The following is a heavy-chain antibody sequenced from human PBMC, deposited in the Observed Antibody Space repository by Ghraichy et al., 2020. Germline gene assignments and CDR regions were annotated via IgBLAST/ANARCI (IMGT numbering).Heavy chain of an antibody. Sequence: GGSLRLSCEASGFTFSNFYMSWVRQAPGKGLEWVSYISGGSSTIDYADSVKGRFAISRDNAKNSLYLQMNSLRAEDTAVYFCAQNDKEWELPDYWGQGTLVSVSS. CDR3: AQNDKEWELPDY. V-gene: IGHV3-11*01. D-gene: IGHD1-26*01. CDR2: ISGGSSTI. J-gene: IGHJ4*02. CDR1: GFTFSNFY.